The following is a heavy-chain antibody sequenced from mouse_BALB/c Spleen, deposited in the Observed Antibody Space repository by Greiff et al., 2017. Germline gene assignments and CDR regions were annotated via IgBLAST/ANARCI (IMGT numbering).Heavy chain of an antibody. V-gene: IGHV1-9*01. J-gene: IGHJ3*01. CDR1: GYTFSSYW. CDR2: ILPGSGST. CDR3: ARGGYYGSSYVAY. Sequence: QVQLKQSGAELMKPGASVKISCKATGYTFSSYWIEWVKQRPGHGLEWIGEILPGSGSTNYNEKFKGKATFTADTSSNTAYMQLSSLTSEDSAVYYCARGGYYGSSYVAYWGQGTLVTVSA. D-gene: IGHD1-1*01.